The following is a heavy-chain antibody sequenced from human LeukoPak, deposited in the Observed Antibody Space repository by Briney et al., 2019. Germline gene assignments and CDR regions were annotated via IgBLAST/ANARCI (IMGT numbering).Heavy chain of an antibody. CDR3: ARAISQGLDAFDV. Sequence: XASGGTFSSYAISWVRQAPGQGLEGMGGIIPIFGTANYAQKFQGRVTITADESTSTAYMELSSLTSEDTAVYYCARAISQGLDAFDVWGQGTMVSVSS. CDR1: GGTFSSYA. V-gene: IGHV1-69*01. J-gene: IGHJ3*01. D-gene: IGHD3-16*01. CDR2: IIPIFGTA.